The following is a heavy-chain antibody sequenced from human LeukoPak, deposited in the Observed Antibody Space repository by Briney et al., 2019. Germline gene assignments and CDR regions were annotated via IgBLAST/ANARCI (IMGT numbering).Heavy chain of an antibody. J-gene: IGHJ6*02. CDR3: ARDSSWIRQQLAFYGMDV. CDR2: INWNGGST. Sequence: GGSLRLSCAASGFAFDDYGMSWVRQAPGKGLEWVSGINWNGGSTGYADSVKGRFTISRDNAKNSLYLQMNSLRAEDTALYHCARDSSWIRQQLAFYGMDVWGQGTTVTVSS. D-gene: IGHD6-13*01. CDR1: GFAFDDYG. V-gene: IGHV3-20*01.